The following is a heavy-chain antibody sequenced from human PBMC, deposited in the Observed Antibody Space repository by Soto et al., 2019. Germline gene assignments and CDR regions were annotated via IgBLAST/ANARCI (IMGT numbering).Heavy chain of an antibody. CDR3: VKTATIIPRSHYDDY. CDR1: GFPFSIYA. Sequence: GGSLRLSAAASGFPFSIYAMSLVRQSPGKGLEWVSWISGSGGSTYYEDSVNGRFTISRDTSKDTLYLQMTSMRAEDKAVYYCVKTATIIPRSHYDDYWGKGTLVAVS. V-gene: IGHV3-23*01. CDR2: ISGSGGST. J-gene: IGHJ4*02. D-gene: IGHD3-22*01.